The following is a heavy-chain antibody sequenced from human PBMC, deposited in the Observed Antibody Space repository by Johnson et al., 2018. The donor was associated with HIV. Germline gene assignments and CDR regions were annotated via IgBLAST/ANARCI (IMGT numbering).Heavy chain of an antibody. J-gene: IGHJ3*02. D-gene: IGHD3-22*01. CDR2: IYSGGST. CDR3: AKGLLTYYYDSSDAFDI. Sequence: EVQLVESGGGLIQPGGSLRLSCAASGFTVSSNYMSWVRQAPGKGLEWVSVIYSGGSTYYADSVKGRFTISRDNSKNTLDLQMNSLRAEDTALYYCAKGLLTYYYDSSDAFDIWGQGTMVTVSS. V-gene: IGHV3-53*01. CDR1: GFTVSSNY.